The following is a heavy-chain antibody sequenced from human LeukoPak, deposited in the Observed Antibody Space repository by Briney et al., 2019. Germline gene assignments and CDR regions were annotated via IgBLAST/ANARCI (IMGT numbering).Heavy chain of an antibody. CDR2: IYPGDSGT. V-gene: IGHV5-51*01. CDR3: ARLLQGVAGTWGY. J-gene: IGHJ4*02. CDR1: GYIITIYW. D-gene: IGHD6-19*01. Sequence: GESLQTCCKASGYIITIYWSCWGRPMAGEGVECGGMIYPGDSGTRYSPSFQGQITISVDKSISIAYLQWSSLKASDTAMYYCARLLQGVAGTWGYWGQGTLVSVS.